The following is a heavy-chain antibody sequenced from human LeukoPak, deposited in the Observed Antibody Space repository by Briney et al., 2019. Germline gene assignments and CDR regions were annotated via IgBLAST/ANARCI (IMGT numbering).Heavy chain of an antibody. J-gene: IGHJ4*02. Sequence: GGSLRLSCAASGFTFSSYSMNWVRQAPGKGLEWVSSISSSSSYIYYADSVKGRFTISRDNAKNSLYLQMNSPRAEDTAVYYCARELGDSSGYPYWGQGTLVTVSS. D-gene: IGHD3-22*01. V-gene: IGHV3-21*01. CDR3: ARELGDSSGYPY. CDR1: GFTFSSYS. CDR2: ISSSSSYI.